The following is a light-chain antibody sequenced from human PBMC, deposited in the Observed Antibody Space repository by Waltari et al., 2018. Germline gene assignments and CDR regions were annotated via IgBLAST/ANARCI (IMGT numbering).Light chain of an antibody. J-gene: IGKJ5*01. Sequence: DIQMTQSPSSLSASVGDRVTITCRAGHGISNSLAWFQQKPGKAPKSLIYGASSLQSGVPSKFSGSGSGTDFTLTISRLEPEDFAVYYCQQYGSSPITFGQGTRLEIK. CDR3: QQYGSSPIT. CDR2: GAS. V-gene: IGKV1-16*02. CDR1: HGISNS.